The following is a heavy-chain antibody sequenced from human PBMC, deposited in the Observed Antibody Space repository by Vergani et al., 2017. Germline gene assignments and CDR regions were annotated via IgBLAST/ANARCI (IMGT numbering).Heavy chain of an antibody. CDR1: GFTFSSYA. J-gene: IGHJ4*02. V-gene: IGHV3-23*01. D-gene: IGHD3-22*01. Sequence: EVQLLESGGGLVQPGGSLRLSCAASGFTFSSYAMSWVRQAPGKGLEWVSAICGSGGSTYYADSVKGRFTISRDNSKNTLYLQMNSLRAEDTAVYYCAKLPPPHTYYYGSSGYYYEGYWGQGTLVTVSS. CDR3: AKLPPPHTYYYGSSGYYYEGY. CDR2: ICGSGGST.